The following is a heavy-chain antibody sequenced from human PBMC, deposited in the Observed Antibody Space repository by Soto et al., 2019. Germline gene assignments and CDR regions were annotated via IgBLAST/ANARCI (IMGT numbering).Heavy chain of an antibody. CDR1: GYTFTSYD. V-gene: IGHV1-8*01. CDR2: MNPNSGNT. Sequence: QVQLVQSGAEVKKPGASVKVSCKASGYTFTSYDINWVRQATGQGLEWMGWMNPNSGNTGYAQKFQGRVTMTRNTSISKAYRELSSRRSEDTAVYYCARGPTYSSSWYERDGWFDPWGQGTLVTVSS. D-gene: IGHD6-13*01. J-gene: IGHJ5*02. CDR3: ARGPTYSSSWYERDGWFDP.